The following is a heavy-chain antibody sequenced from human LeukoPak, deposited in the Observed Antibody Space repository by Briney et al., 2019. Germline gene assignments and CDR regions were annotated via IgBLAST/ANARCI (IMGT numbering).Heavy chain of an antibody. J-gene: IGHJ4*02. V-gene: IGHV3-30*04. Sequence: GGSLRLSCAASGYTFSSYAMHWVRQAPGKGLEWVAVISYDGSNKYYADSVKGRFTISRDNSKNTMYLQMNSMRAEDTAVYYCATLKTGTLGYFDYWGQGALVTVS. D-gene: IGHD1-14*01. CDR2: ISYDGSNK. CDR1: GYTFSSYA. CDR3: ATLKTGTLGYFDY.